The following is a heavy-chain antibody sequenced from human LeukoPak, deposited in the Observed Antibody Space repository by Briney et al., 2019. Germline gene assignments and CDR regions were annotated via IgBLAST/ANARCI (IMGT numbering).Heavy chain of an antibody. D-gene: IGHD3-10*01. Sequence: SVKVSCKASGGTFSSNAISWVRQAPGQGLEWMGGIIPIFGTSNYAQKFQGRVRITADKSMTTAYMELTSLRSEDTAVYYCARPRFPYYRLSGADYYYMDVWGKGTTVTVSS. V-gene: IGHV1-69*06. CDR2: IIPIFGTS. J-gene: IGHJ6*03. CDR3: ARPRFPYYRLSGADYYYMDV. CDR1: GGTFSSNA.